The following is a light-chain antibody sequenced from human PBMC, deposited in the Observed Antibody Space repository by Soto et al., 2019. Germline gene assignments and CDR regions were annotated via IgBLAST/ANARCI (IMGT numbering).Light chain of an antibody. CDR3: QTWGSGIVV. V-gene: IGLV4-69*01. CDR1: SGHSNYA. Sequence: QSVLTQSPSASASLGASVKLTCTLNSGHSNYAIAWHQQQSEKGPRYLMKLNSDGSHSKGDGIPDRFSGSSSGAERYLTISSLQSEDEADYYCQTWGSGIVVFGGGTQLTVL. J-gene: IGLJ2*01. CDR2: LNSDGSH.